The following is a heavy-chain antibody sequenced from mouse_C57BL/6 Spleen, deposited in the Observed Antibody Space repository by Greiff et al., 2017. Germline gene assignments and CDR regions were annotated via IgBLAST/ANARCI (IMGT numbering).Heavy chain of an antibody. CDR2: IDPETGGT. V-gene: IGHV1-15*01. CDR3: TRYWDGFAY. CDR1: GYTFTDYE. J-gene: IGHJ3*01. D-gene: IGHD4-1*01. Sequence: VQLVESGAELVRPGASVTLSCKASGYTFTDYEMHWVKQTPVHGLEWIGAIDPETGGTAYNQKFKGKAILTADKSSSTAYMELRSLTSEDSAVYYCTRYWDGFAYWGQGTLVTVSA.